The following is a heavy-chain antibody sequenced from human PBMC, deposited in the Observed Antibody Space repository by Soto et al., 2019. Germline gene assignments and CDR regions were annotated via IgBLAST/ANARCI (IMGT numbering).Heavy chain of an antibody. Sequence: GGSLRLSCAASGFTFSSYSMNWVRQAPGKGLEWVSYISSSSSTIYYADSVKGRFTISRDNAKNSLYLQMNSLRDEDTAVYYCARGEDYYDSSGYSGGIDYWGQGTLVTVSS. CDR2: ISSSSSTI. CDR1: GFTFSSYS. V-gene: IGHV3-48*02. D-gene: IGHD3-22*01. J-gene: IGHJ4*02. CDR3: ARGEDYYDSSGYSGGIDY.